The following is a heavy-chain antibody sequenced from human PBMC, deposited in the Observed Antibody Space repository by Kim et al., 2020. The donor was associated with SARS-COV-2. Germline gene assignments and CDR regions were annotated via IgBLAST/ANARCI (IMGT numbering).Heavy chain of an antibody. CDR1: GGSISSYY. D-gene: IGHD2-15*01. V-gene: IGHV4-59*13. J-gene: IGHJ6*02. CDR3: ARHGGNYYYYGMDV. Sequence: SETLSLTCTVSGGSISSYYWSWIRQPPGKGLEWIGYIYHSGSTNYNPSLKSRVTISVDTSKNQFSLKLSSVTAADTAVYYCARHGGNYYYYGMDVWGQGTTVTVSS. CDR2: IYHSGST.